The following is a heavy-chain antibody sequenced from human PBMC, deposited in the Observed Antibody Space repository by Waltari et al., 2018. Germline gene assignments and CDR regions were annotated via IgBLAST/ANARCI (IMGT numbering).Heavy chain of an antibody. CDR1: GYTFTDYY. D-gene: IGHD6-19*01. V-gene: IGHV1-69-2*01. Sequence: EVQLVQSGAEVKKPGATVKISCKASGYTFTDYYMPWVQQAPGKGLEWMGRVDPEDGETIYAEKCQGRVTITADTSTDTAYMELSSLRSEDTAVYYCARGEWLTPFDYWGQGTLVTVSS. CDR2: VDPEDGET. J-gene: IGHJ4*02. CDR3: ARGEWLTPFDY.